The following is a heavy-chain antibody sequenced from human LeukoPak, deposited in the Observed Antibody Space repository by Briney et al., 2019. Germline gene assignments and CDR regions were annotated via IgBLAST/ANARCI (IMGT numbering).Heavy chain of an antibody. V-gene: IGHV1-2*02. J-gene: IGHJ4*02. D-gene: IGHD1-1*01. CDR2: IRPNSGGT. CDR3: HNDHPGDY. CDR1: GYTFTGYY. Sequence: ASVKVSCKASGYTFTGYYIHWLRQAPGQGLEWMGWIRPNSGGTNYAQKFQGRVTMTRDTSISTAYMELSRLRSDDTAVYYCHNDHPGDYWGQGTLVTVSS.